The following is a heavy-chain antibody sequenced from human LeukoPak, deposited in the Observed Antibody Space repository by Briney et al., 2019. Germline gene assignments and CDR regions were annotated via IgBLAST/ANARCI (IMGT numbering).Heavy chain of an antibody. Sequence: SETLSLTCTVSGGSIANSHYYWGWIRQPPGKGLDWIGNIYYSGSTYYNPSLKSRVTISVDTSKNQFSLKLSSVTAADTAVYYCARPIRYFDLGAFDIWGQGTMVTVSS. CDR3: ARPIRYFDLGAFDI. D-gene: IGHD3-9*01. J-gene: IGHJ3*02. V-gene: IGHV4-39*01. CDR2: IYYSGST. CDR1: GGSIANSHYY.